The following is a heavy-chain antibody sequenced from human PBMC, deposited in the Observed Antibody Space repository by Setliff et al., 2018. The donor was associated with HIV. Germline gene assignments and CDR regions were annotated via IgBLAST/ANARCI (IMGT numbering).Heavy chain of an antibody. CDR1: GVPINSHY. J-gene: IGHJ4*02. V-gene: IGHV4-4*09. D-gene: IGHD3-3*01. CDR3: ARHGDYNFWSGYYFDF. CDR2: IYTSGST. Sequence: SETLSLTCTVSGVPINSHYWSWIRQPPGKGLEWIGYIYTSGSTNFNPSLKSRGTISVDTSKNQFSLKLNSVTAADTAVYYCARHGDYNFWSGYYFDFWGQGTLVTVSS.